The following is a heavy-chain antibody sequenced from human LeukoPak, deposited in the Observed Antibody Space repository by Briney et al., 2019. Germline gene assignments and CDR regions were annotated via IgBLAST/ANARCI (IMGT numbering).Heavy chain of an antibody. V-gene: IGHV1-2*02. Sequence: GSSVKVSCKASGGTFSSYAISWVGQAPGQGLEWMGGINPNSGGTNNAQKCQGGVTLTTDTSTSTASMELSRLRSDDTAVYYCARGDELATGGFDYWGQGTLVTVSS. CDR1: GGTFSSYA. CDR2: INPNSGGT. D-gene: IGHD5-24*01. J-gene: IGHJ4*02. CDR3: ARGDELATGGFDY.